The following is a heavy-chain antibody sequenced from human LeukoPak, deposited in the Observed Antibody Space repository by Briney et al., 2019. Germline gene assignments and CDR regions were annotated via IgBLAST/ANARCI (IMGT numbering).Heavy chain of an antibody. V-gene: IGHV4-4*07. CDR2: IYSSGST. J-gene: IGHJ4*02. Sequence: PSETLSLTCTGSGGSISSYNWSWIRQPAGKGLDWIGRIYSSGSTNYNPSLKSRVTMSVDTSKNQFSLKLSSVTAASTAVYYCARAYCSGGSCYSGFDYWGQGTLVTVSA. CDR3: ARAYCSGGSCYSGFDY. CDR1: GGSISSYN. D-gene: IGHD2-15*01.